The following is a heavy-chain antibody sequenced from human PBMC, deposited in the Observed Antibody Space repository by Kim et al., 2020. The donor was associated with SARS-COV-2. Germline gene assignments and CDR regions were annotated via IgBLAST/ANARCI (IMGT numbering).Heavy chain of an antibody. Sequence: GGSLRLSCAASGFTFSNAWMSWVRQAPGKGLEWVGRIKSKTDGGTTDYAAPVKGRFTISRDDSKNTLYLQMNSLKTEDTAVYYCTKDPLWSYGPERFDPWGQGTLVTVSS. CDR2: IKSKTDGGTT. CDR1: GFTFSNAW. CDR3: TKDPLWSYGPERFDP. J-gene: IGHJ5*02. V-gene: IGHV3-15*01. D-gene: IGHD1-26*01.